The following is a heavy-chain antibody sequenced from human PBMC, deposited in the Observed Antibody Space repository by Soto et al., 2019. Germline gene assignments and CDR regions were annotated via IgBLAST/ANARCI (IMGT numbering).Heavy chain of an antibody. D-gene: IGHD6-13*01. CDR1: GGTFSSYA. CDR2: IIPIFGTA. CDR3: ARRDLGIAAATGAFDI. J-gene: IGHJ3*02. Sequence: WASVKVSCKASGGTFSSYAISWVRQAPGQGLEWMGGIIPIFGTANYAQKFQGRVTITADESTSTAYMELSSLGSEDTAVYYCARRDLGIAAATGAFDIWGQGTMVTVSS. V-gene: IGHV1-69*13.